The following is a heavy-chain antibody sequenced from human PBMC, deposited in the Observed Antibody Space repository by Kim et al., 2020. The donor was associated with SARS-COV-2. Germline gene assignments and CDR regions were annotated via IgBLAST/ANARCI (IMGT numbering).Heavy chain of an antibody. V-gene: IGHV3-23*01. Sequence: DSVKGRFTISRDNSTNALYLQMNSLRAEDTAVYYCAKDAQYCDRDYFDYWGQGTLVTVSS. J-gene: IGHJ4*02. CDR3: AKDAQYCDRDYFDY. D-gene: IGHD2-21*01.